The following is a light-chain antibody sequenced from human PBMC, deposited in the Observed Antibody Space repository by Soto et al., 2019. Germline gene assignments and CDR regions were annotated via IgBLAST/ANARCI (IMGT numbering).Light chain of an antibody. CDR3: QQYGSSPPEIT. Sequence: IVLTQSPGTLSLSPGERATLSCRASQSVSSSYLAWCQQKPGQAPRLLIYGASSRATGIPDRFGGSGSGTDFTLTISRLEPEDFAVYYCQQYGSSPPEITFGGGTKVDIK. J-gene: IGKJ4*01. V-gene: IGKV3-20*01. CDR1: QSVSSSY. CDR2: GAS.